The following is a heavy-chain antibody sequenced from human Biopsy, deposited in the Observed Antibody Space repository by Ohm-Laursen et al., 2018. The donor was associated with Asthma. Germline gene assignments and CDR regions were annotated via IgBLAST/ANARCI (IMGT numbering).Heavy chain of an antibody. CDR3: AKSANYYDSTDYLDF. J-gene: IGHJ4*01. CDR1: GFMFRSFG. V-gene: IGHV3-30*18. D-gene: IGHD3-22*01. Sequence: SLRLSCAASGFMFRSFGMHWVRQAPGKGLEWVAVISYDGNHKFYEDSVKGRFTISRDNAKNSLYLQMQSLRPEDTAFYYCAKSANYYDSTDYLDFWGRGTLVTASS. CDR2: ISYDGNHK.